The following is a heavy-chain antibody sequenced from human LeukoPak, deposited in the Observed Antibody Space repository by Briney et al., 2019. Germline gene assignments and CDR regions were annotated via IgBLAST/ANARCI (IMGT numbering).Heavy chain of an antibody. V-gene: IGHV5-51*01. CDR3: ARHTSGVRGFTPRVDP. CDR2: IYPDYSDI. D-gene: IGHD3-10*01. CDR1: GYRFTYYW. Sequence: EESLMIHCKGSGYRFTYYWIAWVRPMPGKGLEWMGIIYPDYSDIRYSPSFQGQFTISADKSISTAYLQWSSLKASDTAMYYCARHTSGVRGFTPRVDPWGQGTLVSVSS. J-gene: IGHJ5*02.